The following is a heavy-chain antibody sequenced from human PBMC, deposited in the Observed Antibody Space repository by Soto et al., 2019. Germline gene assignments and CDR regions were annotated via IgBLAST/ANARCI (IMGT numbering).Heavy chain of an antibody. J-gene: IGHJ3*02. V-gene: IGHV3-33*01. Sequence: QEHLVESGGGVVQPGRSLRLSCVASGFIFSGFDMHWVRQAPGKGLEWVSHIWYDGSNKYYADSVKGRFTSSRDNSKNTLYLQMNSLRAEETAVYFCARGGEYNCKYAFDIWGQGTMVAVSS. CDR2: IWYDGSNK. D-gene: IGHD1-7*01. CDR1: GFIFSGFD. CDR3: ARGGEYNCKYAFDI.